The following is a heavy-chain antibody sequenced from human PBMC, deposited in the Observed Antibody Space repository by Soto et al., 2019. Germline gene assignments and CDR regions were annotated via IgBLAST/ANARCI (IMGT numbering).Heavy chain of an antibody. CDR1: GFTSSDYY. V-gene: IGHV3-11*01. J-gene: IGHJ4*02. CDR3: ARSLGMGGDSDN. CDR2: ISSSGRTI. Sequence: QVQLVESGGDLVKPGGSLRLSCAASGFTSSDYYMRWIRQAPGKGLEWVSYISSSGRTIYYADSVKGRFTISRDNAKNSLYLQMNSLRAEDTAVYYCARSLGMGGDSDNWGQGTLVTVSS. D-gene: IGHD3-16*01.